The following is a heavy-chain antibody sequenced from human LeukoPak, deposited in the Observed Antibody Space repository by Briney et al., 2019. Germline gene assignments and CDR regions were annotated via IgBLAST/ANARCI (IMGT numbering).Heavy chain of an antibody. Sequence: GGSLRLSCAASGFTFNSYWMHWVRQAPGKGLEWVAIISFDGGNKYYADSVKGRFTISRDNSKNTLYLQMNSLRAEDTAVYYCARDGIVGSPLFKFDYWGQGTLVTVSS. CDR2: ISFDGGNK. CDR1: GFTFNSYW. V-gene: IGHV3-30-3*01. J-gene: IGHJ4*02. CDR3: ARDGIVGSPLFKFDY. D-gene: IGHD1-26*01.